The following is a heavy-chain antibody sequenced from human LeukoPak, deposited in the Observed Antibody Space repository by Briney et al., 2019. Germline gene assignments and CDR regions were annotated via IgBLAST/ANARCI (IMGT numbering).Heavy chain of an antibody. CDR1: GFTFSSYA. V-gene: IGHV3-23*01. CDR2: ISGSGGST. D-gene: IGHD3-22*01. J-gene: IGHJ1*01. CDR3: AKDARGYYEVEYFQH. Sequence: GGSLRLSXAASGFTFSSYAMSWVRQAPGKGLEWVSAISGSGGSTYYADSVKGRFTISRDNPKNTLYLQMNSLRAEDTAVYYCAKDARGYYEVEYFQHWGQGTLVTVSS.